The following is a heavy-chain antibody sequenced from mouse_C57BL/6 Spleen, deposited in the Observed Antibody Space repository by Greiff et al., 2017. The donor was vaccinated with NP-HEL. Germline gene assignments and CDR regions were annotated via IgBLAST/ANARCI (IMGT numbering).Heavy chain of an antibody. CDR1: GFTFSDFY. J-gene: IGHJ1*03. D-gene: IGHD2-4*01. Sequence: EVKVVESGGGLVQSGRSLRLSCATSGFTFSDFYMEWVRQAPGKGLEWIAASRNKANDYTTEYSVSVKGRFIVSRDTSQSILYLQMNALRAEDTAIYYYARDRYDYSSYWYFDVWGTGTTVTVSS. CDR2: SRNKANDYTT. CDR3: ARDRYDYSSYWYFDV. V-gene: IGHV7-1*01.